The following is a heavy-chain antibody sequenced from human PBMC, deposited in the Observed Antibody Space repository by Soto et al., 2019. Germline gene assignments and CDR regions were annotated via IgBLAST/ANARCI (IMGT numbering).Heavy chain of an antibody. CDR1: GYTFTSYG. D-gene: IGHD3-22*01. J-gene: IGHJ4*02. CDR3: ARDWSRYYDRCCLMLFY. Sequence: ASVKVSCKASGYTFTSYGISWVRQAPGQGLEWVGWISAHNGDTRYAQNLQGRITMTTDTFTNTAYMELTSLTSDDTAVYYCARDWSRYYDRCCLMLFYWGQGTLVTVSS. V-gene: IGHV1-18*01. CDR2: ISAHNGDT.